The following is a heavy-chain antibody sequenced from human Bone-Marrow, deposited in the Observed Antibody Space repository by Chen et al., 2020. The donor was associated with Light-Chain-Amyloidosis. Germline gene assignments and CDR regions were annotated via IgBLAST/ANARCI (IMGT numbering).Heavy chain of an antibody. CDR1: GGSVSSSAFY. V-gene: IGHV4-39*01. Sequence: QVQLQESGPGLVKPSETLSLTCTVSGGSVSSSAFYWVWIRQPLGKGLEWIGQIDHSGSTYYNPALKIRVSLSVDTTKSQFSLNLGSVTAADTAVYYWTGPRTGTTTGAYYYMVVWGKVTTVIVSS. CDR2: IDHSGST. CDR3: TGPRTGTTTGAYYYMVV. J-gene: IGHJ6*03. D-gene: IGHD1-7*01.